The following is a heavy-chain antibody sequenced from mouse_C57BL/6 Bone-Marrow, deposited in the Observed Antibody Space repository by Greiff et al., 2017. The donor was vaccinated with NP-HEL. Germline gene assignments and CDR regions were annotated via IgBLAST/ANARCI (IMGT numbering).Heavy chain of an antibody. Sequence: EVQRVESGEGLVKPGGSLKLSCAASGFTFSSYAMSWVRQTPEKRLEWVAYISSGGDYIYYADTVKGRFTISRDNARNTLYLQMSSLKSEDTAMYYCTRDRHYYGSSPFAYWGQGTLVTVSA. D-gene: IGHD1-1*01. J-gene: IGHJ3*01. V-gene: IGHV5-9-1*02. CDR3: TRDRHYYGSSPFAY. CDR2: ISSGGDYI. CDR1: GFTFSSYA.